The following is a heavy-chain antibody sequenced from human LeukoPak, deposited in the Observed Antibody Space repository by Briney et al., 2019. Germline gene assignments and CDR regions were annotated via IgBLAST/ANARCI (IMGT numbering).Heavy chain of an antibody. CDR2: INHSGST. CDR1: GGSFSGYY. D-gene: IGHD3-3*01. J-gene: IGHJ4*02. CDR3: TRTHYDFWSGYYNY. Sequence: SETLSLTCAVYGGSFSGYYWSWIRQPPGKGLEWIGEINHSGSTNYNPSLKSRVTISVDTSKNQFSLKLSSVTAADTAVYYCTRTHYDFWSGYYNYWGQGTLVTVSS. V-gene: IGHV4-34*01.